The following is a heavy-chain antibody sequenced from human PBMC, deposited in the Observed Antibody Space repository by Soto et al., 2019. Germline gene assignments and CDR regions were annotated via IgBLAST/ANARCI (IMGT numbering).Heavy chain of an antibody. D-gene: IGHD1-26*01. V-gene: IGHV3-23*01. CDR3: ARAVGNYYGMDV. Sequence: EVRLLESGGGLVQPGGSLRLSCAASGFTFSNYAMSWVRQAPGKGLEWVSTISGSGGSTYYADSVKGRFTISRDNSKNTLYLQMNSLRAEDTAIYYCARAVGNYYGMDVWGQGTTVTVSS. J-gene: IGHJ6*02. CDR1: GFTFSNYA. CDR2: ISGSGGST.